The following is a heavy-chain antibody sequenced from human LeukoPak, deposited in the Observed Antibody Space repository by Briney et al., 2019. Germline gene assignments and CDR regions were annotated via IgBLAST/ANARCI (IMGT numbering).Heavy chain of an antibody. D-gene: IGHD2-2*01. Sequence: ASVKVSCKASGFTFTNYAIQWVRQAPGQGLEWMGWISAYNGNTNYAQKLQDRVTMTTDTSTSTAYMELRSLRSDDTAVYYCTRGDAMSPWGQGTLVTVSS. V-gene: IGHV1-18*01. CDR2: ISAYNGNT. J-gene: IGHJ5*02. CDR3: TRGDAMSP. CDR1: GFTFTNYA.